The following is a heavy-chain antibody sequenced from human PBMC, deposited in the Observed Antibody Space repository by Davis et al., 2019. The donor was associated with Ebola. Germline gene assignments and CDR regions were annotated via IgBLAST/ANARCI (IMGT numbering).Heavy chain of an antibody. J-gene: IGHJ6*02. V-gene: IGHV1-18*01. CDR1: GYTFTSYG. Sequence: ASVKVSCKASGYTFTSYGISWVRQAPGQGLEWMGWTSAYNGNTNYAQKLQGRVTMTTDTSTSTAYMELSSLRSEDTAVYYCATTTKGIAVAGTPYYYYGMDVWGQGTTVTVSS. CDR3: ATTTKGIAVAGTPYYYYGMDV. D-gene: IGHD6-19*01. CDR2: TSAYNGNT.